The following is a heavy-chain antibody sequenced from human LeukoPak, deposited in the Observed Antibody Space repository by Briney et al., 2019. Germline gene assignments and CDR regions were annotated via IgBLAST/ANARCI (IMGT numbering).Heavy chain of an antibody. CDR3: ANTLHQLPPLLAFDI. J-gene: IGHJ4*02. V-gene: IGHV3-30*02. D-gene: IGHD2-2*01. CDR2: IRYDGSNK. Sequence: HPGGSLRLSCAASGFIFDHYGMHWVRQAPGKGLEWVAFIRYDGSNKYYADSVKGRFTISRDNSKNTLYLQMNSLRAEDTAVYYCANTLHQLPPLLAFDIWGQGTLVTVSS. CDR1: GFIFDHYG.